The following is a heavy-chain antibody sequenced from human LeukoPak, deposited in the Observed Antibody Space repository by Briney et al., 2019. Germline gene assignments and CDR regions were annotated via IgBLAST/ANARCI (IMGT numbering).Heavy chain of an antibody. D-gene: IGHD3-10*01. V-gene: IGHV4-59*08. Sequence: SETLSLTCTVSGGSISSYYWSWIRQPPGKGLEWIGYIYYSGSTNYNPSLKSRVTISVDTSKNQFSLKLSSVTAADTAVYYCARHREVRGVYYMDVWGKGTTVTVS. CDR2: IYYSGST. J-gene: IGHJ6*03. CDR3: ARHREVRGVYYMDV. CDR1: GGSISSYY.